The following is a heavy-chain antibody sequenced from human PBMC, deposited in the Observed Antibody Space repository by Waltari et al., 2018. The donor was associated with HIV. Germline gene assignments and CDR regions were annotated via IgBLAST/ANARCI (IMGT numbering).Heavy chain of an antibody. J-gene: IGHJ6*02. CDR2: INPNSGGT. CDR1: GYTFTGYY. D-gene: IGHD4-4*01. Sequence: QVQLVQSGAEVKKPGASVKVSCKASGYTFTGYYMHWVRQAPGQGLEWMGRINPNSGGTNDAQKVQGRVTITRDTSISTAYMELSRLRSDDTAVYYCAREGARMTTMICYYYGMDVWGQGTTVTVSS. V-gene: IGHV1-2*06. CDR3: AREGARMTTMICYYYGMDV.